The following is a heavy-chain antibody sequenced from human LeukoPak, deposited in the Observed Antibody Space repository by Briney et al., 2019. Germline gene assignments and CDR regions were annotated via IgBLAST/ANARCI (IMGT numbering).Heavy chain of an antibody. Sequence: ASVKVSCKASGYTFTSYGISWVRQAPGQGLEWMGWISAYNGNTNYALKLQGRVTMTTDTSTSTAYMELRSLRSDDTAAYYCAKDRPTGDSNGYPSIWGQGTRVTVSS. V-gene: IGHV1-18*01. J-gene: IGHJ4*02. CDR1: GYTFTSYG. D-gene: IGHD3-22*01. CDR2: ISAYNGNT. CDR3: AKDRPTGDSNGYPSI.